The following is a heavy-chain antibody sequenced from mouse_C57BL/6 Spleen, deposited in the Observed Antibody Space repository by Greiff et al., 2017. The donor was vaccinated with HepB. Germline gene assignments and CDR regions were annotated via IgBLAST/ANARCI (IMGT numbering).Heavy chain of an antibody. CDR2: IHPNSGST. Sequence: VKLQQPGAELVKPGASVKLSCKASGYTFTSYWMHWVKQRPGQGLEWIGMIHPNSGSTNYNEKFKSKATLTVDKSSSTAYMQLSSLTSEDSAVYYCARREGYYSNYEAWFAYWGQGTLVTVSA. V-gene: IGHV1-64*01. D-gene: IGHD2-5*01. CDR1: GYTFTSYW. J-gene: IGHJ3*01. CDR3: ARREGYYSNYEAWFAY.